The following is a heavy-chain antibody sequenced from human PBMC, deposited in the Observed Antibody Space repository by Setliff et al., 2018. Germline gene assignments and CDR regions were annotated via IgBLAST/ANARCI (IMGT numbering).Heavy chain of an antibody. CDR2: IIQSGAT. CDR1: GFSFSNYG. V-gene: IGHV3-23*01. Sequence: PSETLSLSCVVSGFSFSNYGMNWVRQAPGKGLEWVSGIIQSGATFYADSVKGRFTISRDNSKSSVFLHINSVTAEDTAIYYCAKDRVNDGVWDFDSWGPGILVTVSS. D-gene: IGHD2-8*01. J-gene: IGHJ4*02. CDR3: AKDRVNDGVWDFDS.